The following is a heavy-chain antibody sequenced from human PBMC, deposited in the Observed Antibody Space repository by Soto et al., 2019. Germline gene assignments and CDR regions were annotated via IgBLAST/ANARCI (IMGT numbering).Heavy chain of an antibody. V-gene: IGHV1-8*01. CDR3: ARMATFGSLNWFDP. D-gene: IGHD3-16*01. CDR1: GYSFTNND. CDR2: MNPGSGDT. J-gene: IGHJ5*02. Sequence: ASVKVSCKASGYSFTNNDVTWVRQATGQGLEWMGWMNPGSGDTGYAQKFQGRVTMTRDISIATAYMELSGLRSDDTAIYYCARMATFGSLNWFDPWGQGTLVTVSS.